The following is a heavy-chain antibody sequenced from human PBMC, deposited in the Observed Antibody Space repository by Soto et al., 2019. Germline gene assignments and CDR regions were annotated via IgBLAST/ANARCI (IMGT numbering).Heavy chain of an antibody. Sequence: QITLMESGPTLVEPAQTLTLTCAFSGFSLSTTGVGVGWVRQPPGKALDRLAIVYYTDDKRYSTSLSNRLSTTKDTPKTQLVLTMPNTGLVYTATYYCATSAVTLRRFEPWGQANPVIVSS. D-gene: IGHD2-21*02. CDR1: GFSLSTTGVG. J-gene: IGHJ5*02. CDR2: VYYTDDK. CDR3: ATSAVTLRRFEP. V-gene: IGHV2-5*01.